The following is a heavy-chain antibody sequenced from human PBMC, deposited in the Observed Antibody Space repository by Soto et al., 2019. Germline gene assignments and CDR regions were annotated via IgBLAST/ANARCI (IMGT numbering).Heavy chain of an antibody. CDR1: GYTFTSYG. V-gene: IGHV1-18*01. CDR3: ARDSGRGVLRYFDWLSKNDAFDI. CDR2: ISAYNGNT. D-gene: IGHD3-9*01. J-gene: IGHJ3*02. Sequence: QVQLVQSGAAVKKPGASVKVSCKASGYTFTSYGISWVRQSPGQGLEWRGWISAYNGNTNYAQKLQGRVTMTTDTSTSTAYMELRSLRSDDTAVYYCARDSGRGVLRYFDWLSKNDAFDIWGQGTMVTVAS.